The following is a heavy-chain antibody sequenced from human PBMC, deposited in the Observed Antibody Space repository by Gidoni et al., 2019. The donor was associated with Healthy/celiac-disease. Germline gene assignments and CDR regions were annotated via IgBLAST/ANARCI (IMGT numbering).Heavy chain of an antibody. J-gene: IGHJ6*02. V-gene: IGHV3-9*01. CDR3: AKGSLVPAAIPSDYYYGMDV. Sequence: EVQLVESGGCLVQPGRSLRLSCAASGFTFDDYAMHWVRQAPGKGLEWVSGIRWNSGSIGYADSVKGRFTISRDNAKNSLYLQMNSLRAEDTALYYCAKGSLVPAAIPSDYYYGMDVWGQGTTVTVSS. CDR2: IRWNSGSI. D-gene: IGHD2-2*02. CDR1: GFTFDDYA.